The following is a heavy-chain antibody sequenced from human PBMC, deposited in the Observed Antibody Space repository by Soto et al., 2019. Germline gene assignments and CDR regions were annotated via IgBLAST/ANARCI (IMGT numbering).Heavy chain of an antibody. CDR1: GGTFSSYA. J-gene: IGHJ5*02. CDR2: IIPIFGTA. V-gene: IGHV1-69*06. Sequence: QVQLVQSGAEVKKPGSSVKVSCKASGGTFSSYAISWVRQAPGQGLEWMGGIIPIFGTANYAQKFQGRVTITADKSTSTAYMELSSLRAEDTAVYYCATGGYGRSYNWFAPWGQGTLVTVSS. CDR3: ATGGYGRSYNWFAP. D-gene: IGHD5-12*01.